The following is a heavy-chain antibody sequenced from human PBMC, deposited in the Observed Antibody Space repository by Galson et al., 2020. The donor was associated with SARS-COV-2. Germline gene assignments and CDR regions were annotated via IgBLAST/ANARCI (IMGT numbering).Heavy chain of an antibody. V-gene: IGHV4-59*01. J-gene: IGHJ6*02. Sequence: SETLSLTCNVSGGSISGYYWNWIRQSPGKGLEWIGYVYYSGSTHYNPSLQSRVTMSADTSKNQLSLRLNFVTAADTAMYYCARTSQYDYTKHHCMDVWGQGTTVTVSS. D-gene: IGHD4-4*01. CDR3: ARTSQYDYTKHHCMDV. CDR1: GGSISGYY. CDR2: VYYSGST.